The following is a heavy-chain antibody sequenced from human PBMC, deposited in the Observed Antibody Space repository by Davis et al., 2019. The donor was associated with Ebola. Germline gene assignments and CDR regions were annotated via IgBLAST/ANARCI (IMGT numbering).Heavy chain of an antibody. V-gene: IGHV3-21*01. J-gene: IGHJ4*02. CDR3: ARDADKSPNWNCDY. CDR2: ISSDSDYI. D-gene: IGHD1-1*01. CDR1: GFTFSSYA. Sequence: GESLKISCAASGFTFSSYAMHWVRQAPGKGLEWVSSISSDSDYIYYADSVKGRFTISRDNAKNSLYLQMNSLRAEDTAVYYCARDADKSPNWNCDYWGQGTLVTVSS.